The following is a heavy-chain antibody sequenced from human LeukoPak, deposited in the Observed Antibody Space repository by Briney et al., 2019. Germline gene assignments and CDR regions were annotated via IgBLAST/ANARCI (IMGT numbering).Heavy chain of an antibody. CDR1: GFTFSNYY. CDR3: ARVGVSGGYDSDYFDY. J-gene: IGHJ4*02. V-gene: IGHV3-11*05. CDR2: ISSSSSYT. Sequence: TGGSLRLSCAASGFTFSNYYMSWIRQAPGKGLEWVPYISSSSSYTNYADSVKGRFTISRDNAKNSLYLQMNSLRAEDTAVYYCARVGVSGGYDSDYFDYWGQGTLVTVSS. D-gene: IGHD5-12*01.